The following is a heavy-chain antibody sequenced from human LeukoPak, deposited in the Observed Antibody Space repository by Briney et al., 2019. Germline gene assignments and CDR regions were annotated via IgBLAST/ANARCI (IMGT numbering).Heavy chain of an antibody. Sequence: SETLSLTCAVYGGSFSGYYWSWIRQPPGKGLEWIGEINHSGSTNYNPSLKSRVTISVDTSKNQFSLKLSSVTAADTAVYYCARRPVYDYVWGSYRLNWFDPWGQGTLVTVSS. CDR2: INHSGST. V-gene: IGHV4-34*01. J-gene: IGHJ5*02. D-gene: IGHD3-16*02. CDR1: GGSFSGYY. CDR3: ARRPVYDYVWGSYRLNWFDP.